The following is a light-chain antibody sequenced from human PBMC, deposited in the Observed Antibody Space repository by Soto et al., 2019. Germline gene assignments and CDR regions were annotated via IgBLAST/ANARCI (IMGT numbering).Light chain of an antibody. V-gene: IGLV1-40*01. Sequence: QSVLTQPPSVSGAPGQRVTISCTGSSFNIGAGYDVHWYQQLPGTAPKLLIYGNNNRPSGVPDRFPGSKSDTSASLAITGLQAEDEADYYCQSYDSSLSGSVFGGGTKLTVL. CDR3: QSYDSSLSGSV. J-gene: IGLJ3*02. CDR2: GNN. CDR1: SFNIGAGYD.